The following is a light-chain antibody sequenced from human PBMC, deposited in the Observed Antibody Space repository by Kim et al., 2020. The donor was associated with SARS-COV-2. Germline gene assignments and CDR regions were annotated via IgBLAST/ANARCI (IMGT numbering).Light chain of an antibody. V-gene: IGKV3-20*01. Sequence: LSPGERATLSCRASQSVSSSYLAWYQQKPGQAPRLLIYGASSRDTGIPDRFSGSGSGTDFTLTISRLEPEDFAVYYCQQYGSSFTFGPGTKVDIK. CDR3: QQYGSSFT. J-gene: IGKJ3*01. CDR1: QSVSSSY. CDR2: GAS.